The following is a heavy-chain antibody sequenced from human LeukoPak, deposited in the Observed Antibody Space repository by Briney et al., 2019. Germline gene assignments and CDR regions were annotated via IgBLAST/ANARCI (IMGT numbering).Heavy chain of an antibody. D-gene: IGHD1-26*01. V-gene: IGHV4-61*02. CDR1: GGSISSGSYY. Sequence: SETLSLTCTVSGGSISSGSYYWSWIRQPAGKGLEWIGRIYTSGSTNYNPSLKSRVTISVDTSKNQFSLKLRSVTAADTAVYYCARGPLGARTLYFDYWGQGALVTVSS. CDR3: ARGPLGARTLYFDY. CDR2: IYTSGST. J-gene: IGHJ4*02.